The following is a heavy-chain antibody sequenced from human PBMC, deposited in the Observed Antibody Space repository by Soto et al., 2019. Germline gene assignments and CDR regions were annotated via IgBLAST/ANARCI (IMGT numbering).Heavy chain of an antibody. CDR2: NT. V-gene: IGHV1-18*01. CDR3: ARGGPHIYSGSWNYYFDY. CDR1: GYTFANYG. J-gene: IGHJ4*02. D-gene: IGHD5-12*01. Sequence: ASVKVSCKTSGYTFANYGVTWVLQAPGQGLEWVGCNTDYAQKFQGTVTMTRDTSTSTAYLELRSLKSDDTAVYYCARGGPHIYSGSWNYYFDYWGQGTLVTVSS.